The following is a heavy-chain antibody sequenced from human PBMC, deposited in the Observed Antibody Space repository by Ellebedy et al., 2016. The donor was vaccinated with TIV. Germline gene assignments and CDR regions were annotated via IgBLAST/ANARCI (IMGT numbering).Heavy chain of an antibody. CDR3: ATRHSAMGYFDY. J-gene: IGHJ4*02. CDR1: GYSFSNSW. CDR2: IYPDDSQT. Sequence: GESLKISCQGSGYSFSNSWIAWVRQVPGKGLEWLGIIYPDDSQTTYSPSFQGRVSISADKSINTAYLQWSSLKASDTAIYFCATRHSAMGYFDYWGQGTLVTVSS. D-gene: IGHD5-18*01. V-gene: IGHV5-51*01.